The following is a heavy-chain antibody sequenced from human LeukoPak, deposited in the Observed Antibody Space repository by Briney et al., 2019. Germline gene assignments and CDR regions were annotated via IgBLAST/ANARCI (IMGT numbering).Heavy chain of an antibody. D-gene: IGHD2-2*02. Sequence: SETLSLTCTVSGGSISSNSYLWGWIRQPPGKGLEWLGSFSYGETTHYTPSLKSRVTISVDSSRNQFSLRSSSVSAADTAVYYCARIERNGYTYGYLGFWGQGILVPVSS. CDR2: FSYGETT. CDR3: ARIERNGYTYGYLGF. V-gene: IGHV4-39*07. CDR1: GGSISSNSYL. J-gene: IGHJ4*02.